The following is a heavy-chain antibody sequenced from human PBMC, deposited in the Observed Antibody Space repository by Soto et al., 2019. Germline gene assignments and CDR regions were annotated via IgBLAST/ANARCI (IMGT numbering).Heavy chain of an antibody. CDR3: ARGGYSGYDTGMDV. CDR2: INHSGST. D-gene: IGHD5-12*01. CDR1: GGSFSGYY. V-gene: IGHV4-34*01. Sequence: NPSETLSLTCAVYGGSFSGYYWSWIRQPPGKGLEWIGEINHSGSTNYTPSLKSRVTISVDTSKNQFSLKLSSVTAADTAVYYRARGGYSGYDTGMDVWGQGTTVTVSS. J-gene: IGHJ6*02.